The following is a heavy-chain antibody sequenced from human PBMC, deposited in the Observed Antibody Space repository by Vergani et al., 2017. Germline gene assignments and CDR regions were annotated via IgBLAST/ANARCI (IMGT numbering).Heavy chain of an antibody. CDR2: INHSGST. D-gene: IGHD3-9*01. CDR1: GGSFSGYY. CDR3: ARSGPNYDILTGYYYMDV. J-gene: IGHJ6*03. Sequence: QVQLQQWGAGLLKPSETLSLTCAVYGGSFSGYYWSWIRQPPGKGLEWIGEINHSGSTNYNPSLKSRVTISVDTSKNQFSLKLSSVTAADTAVYYCARSGPNYDILTGYYYMDVWGKGTTVTVSS. V-gene: IGHV4-34*01.